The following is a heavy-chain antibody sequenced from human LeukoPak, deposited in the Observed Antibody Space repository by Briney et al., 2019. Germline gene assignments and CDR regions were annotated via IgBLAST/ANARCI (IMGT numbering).Heavy chain of an antibody. CDR2: LHYSGST. D-gene: IGHD1-26*01. CDR1: GGSISSYY. CDR3: ARDGEPYGSYYYGMDV. Sequence: PSETLSLTCTVSGGSISSYYWSWIRQPPGKGLEWIGYLHYSGSTNYNPSLKSRVTISADTSKNQFSLKLSSVTAADTAVYYCARDGEPYGSYYYGMDVWGQGTTVTVSS. V-gene: IGHV4-59*01. J-gene: IGHJ6*02.